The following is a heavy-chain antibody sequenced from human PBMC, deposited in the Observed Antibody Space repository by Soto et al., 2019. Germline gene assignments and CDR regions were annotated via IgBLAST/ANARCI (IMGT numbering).Heavy chain of an antibody. CDR1: GFTFSSYA. D-gene: IGHD6-19*01. CDR3: AKSGMVMGYSSHRDAFDI. CDR2: ISGSGGST. Sequence: EVQLLESGGGLVQPGGSLRLSCAASGFTFSSYAMSWVRQAPGKGLEWVSAISGSGGSTYYADSVKGRFTISRDNSKNTLYLQMNRLRAEDTAVYYCAKSGMVMGYSSHRDAFDIWGQGTMVTVSS. V-gene: IGHV3-23*01. J-gene: IGHJ3*02.